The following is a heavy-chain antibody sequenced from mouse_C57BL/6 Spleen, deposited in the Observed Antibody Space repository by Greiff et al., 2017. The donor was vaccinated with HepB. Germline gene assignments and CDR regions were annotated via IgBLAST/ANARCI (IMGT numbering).Heavy chain of an antibody. J-gene: IGHJ1*03. V-gene: IGHV5-15*01. Sequence: EVKLMESGGGLVQPGGSLKLSCAASGFTFSDYGMAWVRQAPRKGPEWVAFISNLAYSIYYADTVTGRFTISRENAKNTLYLEMSSLRSEDTAMYYCARQGMYYGSSPYWYFDVWGTGTTVTVSS. CDR1: GFTFSDYG. CDR3: ARQGMYYGSSPYWYFDV. D-gene: IGHD1-1*01. CDR2: ISNLAYSI.